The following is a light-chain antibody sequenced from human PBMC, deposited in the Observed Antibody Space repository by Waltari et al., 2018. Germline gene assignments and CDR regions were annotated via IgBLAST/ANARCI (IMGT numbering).Light chain of an antibody. CDR2: DVN. CDR1: SSDVGGDDS. V-gene: IGLV2-14*03. CDR3: SSQSTKNGVI. J-gene: IGLJ2*01. Sequence: QSALTQPASVSGSPGQSITISCTGSSSDVGGDDSVVWYEDHPGQAPKVIIYDVNKRPSGVSDRFSGSKSGNTASLTISGLQAEDEATFYCSSQSTKNGVIFGGGTKVTVL.